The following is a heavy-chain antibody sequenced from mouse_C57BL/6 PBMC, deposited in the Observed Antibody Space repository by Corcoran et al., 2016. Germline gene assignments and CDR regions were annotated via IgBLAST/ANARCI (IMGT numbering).Heavy chain of an antibody. Sequence: DVQLQESGPGLVKPSQSLSLTCSVTGYSITSGYYWNWIRQFPGNKLEWMGYISYDGSNNYNPSLKNRISITRDTSKNQFFLKLNSVTTEDTATYYCARWPGGYWGQGTTLTVSS. V-gene: IGHV3-6*01. CDR2: ISYDGSN. CDR3: ARWPGGY. J-gene: IGHJ2*01. CDR1: GYSITSGYY.